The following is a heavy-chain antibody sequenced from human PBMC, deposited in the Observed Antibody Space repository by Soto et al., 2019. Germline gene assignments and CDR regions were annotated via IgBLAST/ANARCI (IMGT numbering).Heavy chain of an antibody. V-gene: IGHV4-39*01. CDR1: GGSLSSSDYN. CDR2: IFHSGST. J-gene: IGHJ5*02. CDR3: ARTIFPPSTWFDP. Sequence: QLQLQESGPGLMKPSETLSLTCTVSGGSLSSSDYNWGWIRQPPGKGLEWIASIFHSGSTYYNPCLKSQATISINTSKTQFSLQLNSGTAADTAVYYSARTIFPPSTWFDPWGQGPLVTVPS. D-gene: IGHD3-9*01.